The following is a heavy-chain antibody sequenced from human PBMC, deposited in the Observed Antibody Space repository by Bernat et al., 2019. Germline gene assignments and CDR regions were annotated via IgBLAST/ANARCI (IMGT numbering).Heavy chain of an antibody. CDR3: ASSLGYCSGGSCYYYFDY. D-gene: IGHD2-15*01. Sequence: QVQLQESGPGLVKPSGTLSLTCAVSGGSISSSNWWSWVRQPPGKGLEWIGEIYHSGSTNYNPSLKSRVTISVDKSKNQFSLKLSSVTAADTAVYYCASSLGYCSGGSCYYYFDYWGHGTLIAVAS. J-gene: IGHJ4*01. CDR2: IYHSGST. V-gene: IGHV4-4*02. CDR1: GGSISSSNW.